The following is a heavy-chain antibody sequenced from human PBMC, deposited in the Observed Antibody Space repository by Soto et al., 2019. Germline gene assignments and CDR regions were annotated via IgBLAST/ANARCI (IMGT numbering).Heavy chain of an antibody. Sequence: EVQLVESGGGLVKPGGSLRLSCAASGFTFSSYSMNWVRQAPGKGLEWVSSISSSSSYVYYADSVKGRFTISRDNAKNSLYLQMNSLTAEDTAVSYCARDRHETTALAPYNWFESWGQGTLVTVSS. CDR3: ARDRHETTALAPYNWFES. CDR1: GFTFSSYS. CDR2: ISSSSSYV. V-gene: IGHV3-21*01. J-gene: IGHJ5*01. D-gene: IGHD1-1*01.